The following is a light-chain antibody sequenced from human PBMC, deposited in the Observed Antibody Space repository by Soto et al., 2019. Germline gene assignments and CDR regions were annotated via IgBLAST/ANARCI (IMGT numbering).Light chain of an antibody. J-gene: IGKJ4*01. CDR2: TAS. CDR1: QSRGHF. CDR3: QQRSNWHVS. Sequence: DIMLTQSPATLSLSPGESATLSCRASQSRGHFLVWYQQKAGQAPRLLISTASKRATGIPARFSGSGSGTDFSLTVSSLEPEDSAVYFCQQRSNWHVSFGGGTMLEIK. V-gene: IGKV3-11*01.